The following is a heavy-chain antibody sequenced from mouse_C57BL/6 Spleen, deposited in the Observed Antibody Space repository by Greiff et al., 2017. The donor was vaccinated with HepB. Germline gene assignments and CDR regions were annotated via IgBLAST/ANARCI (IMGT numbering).Heavy chain of an antibody. CDR2: IDPANGNT. Sequence: EVHLVESVAELVRPGASVKLSCTASGFNIKNTYMHWVKQRPEQGLEWIGRIDPANGNTKYAPKFKSKATLTVDKSSSTAYMQLSSLTSEDSAVYYCARWVYDGYWMDYWGQGTSVTVSS. V-gene: IGHV14-3*01. CDR3: ARWVYDGYWMDY. CDR1: GFNIKNTY. D-gene: IGHD2-3*01. J-gene: IGHJ4*01.